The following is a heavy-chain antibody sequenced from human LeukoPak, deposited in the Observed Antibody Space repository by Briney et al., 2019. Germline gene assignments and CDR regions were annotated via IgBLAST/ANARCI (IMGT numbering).Heavy chain of an antibody. V-gene: IGHV3-66*02. Sequence: GGSLRLSCAASGFTVSSNSMTWVRQAPGKGLEWVSIIYAGGTTYYADSMKGRFTISRDNSKNTLYLQMSSLRAEDTAVYYCASGVTNSYYFHYWAREPWSPSP. D-gene: IGHD2/OR15-2a*01. CDR3: ASGVTNSYYFHY. CDR1: GFTVSSNS. CDR2: IYAGGTT. J-gene: IGHJ4*02.